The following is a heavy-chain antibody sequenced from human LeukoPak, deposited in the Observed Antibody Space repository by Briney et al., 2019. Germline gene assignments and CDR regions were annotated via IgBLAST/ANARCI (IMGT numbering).Heavy chain of an antibody. V-gene: IGHV3-74*01. CDR3: ARGMGITMVRGVIPHDY. CDR2: INSDGSST. D-gene: IGHD3-10*01. Sequence: PGGSLRLSCAASGFTFSSYWMHWVRQAPGKGLVWVSRINSDGSSTSYADSVKGRFTISRDNAKNTLYLQMNSLRVEDTAVYYCARGMGITMVRGVIPHDYWGQGTLVTVSS. CDR1: GFTFSSYW. J-gene: IGHJ4*02.